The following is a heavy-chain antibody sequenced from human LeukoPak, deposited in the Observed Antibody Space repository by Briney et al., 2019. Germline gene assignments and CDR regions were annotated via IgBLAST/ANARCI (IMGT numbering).Heavy chain of an antibody. CDR2: IYTGDSDT. Sequence: GESLKISCKGSGYSFSSYWIGRVRQMPGKGLEWMGIIYTGDSDTRYSPSFQGQVTISVDKSISTAYLQWRSLRASDTAIYYCARPITGAGTDLGYWGQGTLVTVSS. CDR3: ARPITGAGTDLGY. V-gene: IGHV5-51*01. CDR1: GYSFSSYW. J-gene: IGHJ4*02. D-gene: IGHD6-13*01.